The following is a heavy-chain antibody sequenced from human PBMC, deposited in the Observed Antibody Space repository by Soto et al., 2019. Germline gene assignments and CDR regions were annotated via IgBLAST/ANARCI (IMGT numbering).Heavy chain of an antibody. CDR2: ISYDGSNK. Sequence: VGSLRLSCAASGFTFSSYAMHWVRPAPGKGLEWVAVISYDGSNKYYADSVKGRFTISRDNSKNTLYLQMNSLRAEDTAVYYCERDSRGFTMVRGGIDYGRDVWGQGTTVTVS. CDR1: GFTFSSYA. V-gene: IGHV3-30-3*01. J-gene: IGHJ6*02. D-gene: IGHD3-10*01. CDR3: ERDSRGFTMVRGGIDYGRDV.